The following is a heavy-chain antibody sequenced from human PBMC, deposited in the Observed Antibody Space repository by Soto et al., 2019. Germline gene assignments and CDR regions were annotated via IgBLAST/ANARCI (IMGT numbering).Heavy chain of an antibody. CDR1: GFTFSSYS. J-gene: IGHJ5*02. V-gene: IGHV3-48*01. D-gene: IGHD3-10*01. CDR2: ISSSSSTI. CDR3: ARRGGSGSYYSPDWFDP. Sequence: EVQLVESGGGLVQPGGSLRLSCAASGFTFSSYSMNWVRQAPGKGLEWVSYISSSSSTIYYADSVKGRFTISRDNAKNSLYLQMNGLRAEDTAVYYCARRGGSGSYYSPDWFDPWGQGTLVTVSS.